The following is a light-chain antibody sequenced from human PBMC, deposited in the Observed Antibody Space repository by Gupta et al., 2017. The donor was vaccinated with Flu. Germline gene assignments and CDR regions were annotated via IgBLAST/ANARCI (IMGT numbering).Light chain of an antibody. Sequence: SFNIGAGYDVQWYQQLPGTAPKLLIYSNTNRPSDGPDRFSGSRSGTSASLAISGLQAEDAADYYCQSYDNSLSALVFGGGTKLTVL. J-gene: IGLJ2*01. CDR1: SFNIGAGYD. CDR2: SNT. V-gene: IGLV1-40*01. CDR3: QSYDNSLSALV.